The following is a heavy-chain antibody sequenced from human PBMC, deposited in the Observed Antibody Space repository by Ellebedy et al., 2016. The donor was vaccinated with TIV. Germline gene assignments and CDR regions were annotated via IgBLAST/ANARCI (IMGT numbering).Heavy chain of an antibody. CDR2: FYYSGST. J-gene: IGHJ5*02. Sequence: MPGGSLRLSCTVSGDSISSYYWSWIRQPPGKGLEWIGYFYYSGSTNYNPSLKSRITISLDTSKTQFSLKLRSVTAADTAVYYCAAGWVPAAPLQPWGQGTLVTVSS. CDR3: AAGWVPAAPLQP. D-gene: IGHD2-2*01. V-gene: IGHV4-59*12. CDR1: GDSISSYY.